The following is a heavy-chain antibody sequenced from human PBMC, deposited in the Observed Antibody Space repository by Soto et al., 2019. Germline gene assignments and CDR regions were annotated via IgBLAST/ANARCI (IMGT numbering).Heavy chain of an antibody. D-gene: IGHD3-16*01. V-gene: IGHV1-18*01. Sequence: ASVKVSCKASGYPLTSYGFSWVRQAPGQGLEWMGWVSAYSGNTKYAQKLQGRVTMTTDTSTSTAYMELTSLRSDDTAVYYCVRVADDDYVSWWYFDYWGQGTLVTVSS. CDR2: VSAYSGNT. CDR1: GYPLTSYG. CDR3: VRVADDDYVSWWYFDY. J-gene: IGHJ4*02.